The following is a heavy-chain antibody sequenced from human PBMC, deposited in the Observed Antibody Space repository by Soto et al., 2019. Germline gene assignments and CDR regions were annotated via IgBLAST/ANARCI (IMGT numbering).Heavy chain of an antibody. Sequence: QVQVVESGGGVVQPGRSLRLSCEASGFSIRNYGMHWVRQAPGKGLEWVALITYDGRNEYYGDSVKGRFTISRDSAKNTWNLQMISLIFEDMAVYYGAKDGAVGYGMDVWGQGTTVTVSS. J-gene: IGHJ6*02. CDR3: AKDGAVGYGMDV. CDR2: ITYDGRNE. CDR1: GFSIRNYG. V-gene: IGHV3-33*06.